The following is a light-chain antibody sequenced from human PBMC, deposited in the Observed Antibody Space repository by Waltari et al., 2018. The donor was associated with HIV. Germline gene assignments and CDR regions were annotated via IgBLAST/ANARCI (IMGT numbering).Light chain of an antibody. J-gene: IGLJ2*01. CDR2: EVS. V-gene: IGLV2-23*02. Sequence: SALTPPASVSGPSGPFIPLSCPGTRRDVGSYNLVSWYQQHPGNAPKLMIYEVSKRPSGVSNRFSGSKSGNTASLTISGLQAEDEADYYCCSYAGSSTFVVFGGGTKLTVL. CDR1: RRDVGSYNL. CDR3: CSYAGSSTFVV.